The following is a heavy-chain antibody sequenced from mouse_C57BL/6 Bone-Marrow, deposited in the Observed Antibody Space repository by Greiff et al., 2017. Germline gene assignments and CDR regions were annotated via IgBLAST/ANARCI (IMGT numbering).Heavy chain of an antibody. V-gene: IGHV5-2*01. CDR3: ALDY. Sequence: EVQLVESGGGLVQPGESLKLSCESSEYEFPSHDMSWVRQTPGKRLELVAAINSDGGSTYYPDTMERRFIISRDNTKKTLYLQMSSLGSEDTAFSTTALDYWGQGTTLTVSS. J-gene: IGHJ2*01. CDR2: INSDGGST. CDR1: EYEFPSHD.